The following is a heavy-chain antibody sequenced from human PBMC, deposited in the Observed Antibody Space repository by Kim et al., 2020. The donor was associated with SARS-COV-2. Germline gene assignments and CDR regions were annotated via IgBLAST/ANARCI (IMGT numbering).Heavy chain of an antibody. V-gene: IGHV1-46*01. Sequence: ASVKVSCKASGYTFTSYYMHWVRQAPGQGLEWMGIINPSGGSTSYAQKFQGRVTMTRDTSTSTVYMELSSLRSEDTAVYYCARDYDEQQLVVYGMDVWGQGTTVTVSS. CDR3: ARDYDEQQLVVYGMDV. J-gene: IGHJ6*02. CDR2: INPSGGST. D-gene: IGHD6-13*01. CDR1: GYTFTSYY.